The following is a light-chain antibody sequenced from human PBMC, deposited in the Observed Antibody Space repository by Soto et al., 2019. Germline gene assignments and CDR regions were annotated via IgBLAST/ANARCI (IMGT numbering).Light chain of an antibody. CDR3: QHYGSSPLFT. J-gene: IGKJ3*01. Sequence: EIVLTQSPGTLSLSPGERATLSCRASQSLSSSYLAWYQQKPGQAPRLLIYGASSRATGIPDRFSGSGSGTDFTLTITRLEPEDFAVYYCQHYGSSPLFTFGPGTKVYIK. V-gene: IGKV3-20*01. CDR1: QSLSSSY. CDR2: GAS.